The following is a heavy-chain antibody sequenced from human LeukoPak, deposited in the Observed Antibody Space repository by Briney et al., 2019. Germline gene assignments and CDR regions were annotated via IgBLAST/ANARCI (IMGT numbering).Heavy chain of an antibody. D-gene: IGHD3-22*01. J-gene: IGHJ4*02. V-gene: IGHV1-2*02. CDR2: INPNSGGT. Sequence: ASVKVSCKASGYTFTGYYMHWVRQAPGQGLEWMGWINPNSGGTNYAQKFQGRVTMTRDTSTSTAYMELSRLRSDDTAVYYCARDYYDSSGVDYWGQGTLVTVSS. CDR3: ARDYYDSSGVDY. CDR1: GYTFTGYY.